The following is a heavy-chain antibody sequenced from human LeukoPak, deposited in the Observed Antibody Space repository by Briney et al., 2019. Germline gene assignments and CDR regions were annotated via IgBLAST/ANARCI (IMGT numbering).Heavy chain of an antibody. CDR3: ARSSYYYDSSGPFDY. J-gene: IGHJ4*02. CDR1: GFTFSSYA. V-gene: IGHV3-30-3*01. Sequence: GGSLRLSCAASGFTFSSYAMHWVRQAPGKGLEWVAVISYDGSNKYYADSVKGRFTISRDNSKNTLYLQMNSLRAEDTVVYYCARSSYYYDSSGPFDYWGQGTLVTVSS. D-gene: IGHD3-22*01. CDR2: ISYDGSNK.